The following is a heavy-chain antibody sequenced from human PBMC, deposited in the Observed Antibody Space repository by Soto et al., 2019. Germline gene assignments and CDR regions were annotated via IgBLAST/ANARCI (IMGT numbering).Heavy chain of an antibody. CDR3: AGGNCAGDCYFDY. V-gene: IGHV1-46*01. Sequence: QVQLVQSGTEVKKPGASVKISCKASGYTFTGYYIYWVRQAPGQGLEFMGAINSGGGNTDYAQKFQGRVTVTRDTSTSTVYMELTRLRVEDTAVYYCAGGNCAGDCYFDYWGQGTLVTVSS. CDR1: GYTFTGYY. D-gene: IGHD2-21*02. CDR2: INSGGGNT. J-gene: IGHJ4*02.